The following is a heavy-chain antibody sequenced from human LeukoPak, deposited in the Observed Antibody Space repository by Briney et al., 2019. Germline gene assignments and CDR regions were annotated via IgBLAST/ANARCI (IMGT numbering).Heavy chain of an antibody. CDR1: GFTFSNYS. CDR2: ISSGSSTI. D-gene: IGHD3-9*01. V-gene: IGHV3-48*04. J-gene: IGHJ1*01. Sequence: GGSLRLSCAASGFTFSNYSMTWVRQAPGKGLEWVSYISSGSSTIYYADSVKGRFTISRDNAKNSLYLQMNSLRAEDTAVCYCARDILTGSQSRFQHWGQGTLVTVSS. CDR3: ARDILTGSQSRFQH.